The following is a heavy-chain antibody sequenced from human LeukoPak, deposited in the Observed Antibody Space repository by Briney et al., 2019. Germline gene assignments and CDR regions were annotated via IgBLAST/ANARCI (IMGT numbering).Heavy chain of an antibody. CDR3: AKGLLWFGELLYPYFDY. Sequence: GGSLRLSCAASGFTFSSYAMSWVRQAPGKGLEWVSAISGSGGSTYYADSVKGRFTISRDSSKNTLYLQMNSLRAEDTAVYYCAKGLLWFGELLYPYFDYWGQGTLVTVSS. J-gene: IGHJ4*02. D-gene: IGHD3-10*01. CDR2: ISGSGGST. CDR1: GFTFSSYA. V-gene: IGHV3-23*01.